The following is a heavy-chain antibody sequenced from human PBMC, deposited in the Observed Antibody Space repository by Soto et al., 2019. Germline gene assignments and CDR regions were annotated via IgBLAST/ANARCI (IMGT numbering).Heavy chain of an antibody. J-gene: IGHJ4*02. V-gene: IGHV3-48*03. CDR1: GFTFSSYE. D-gene: IGHD3-22*01. Sequence: EVQLVESGGGLVQPGGSLRLSCAASGFTFSSYEMNWVRQAPGKGLEWVSYISSSGSTIYYVDSVKGRFTISRDNAKNSLYLQMNSLRAEDTAVYYCARDNWYDSSGKSLDYWGQGTLVTVSS. CDR2: ISSSGSTI. CDR3: ARDNWYDSSGKSLDY.